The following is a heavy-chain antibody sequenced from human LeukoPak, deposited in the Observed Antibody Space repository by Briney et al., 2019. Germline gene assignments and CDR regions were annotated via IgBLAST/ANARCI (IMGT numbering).Heavy chain of an antibody. D-gene: IGHD6-6*01. V-gene: IGHV4-30-2*01. J-gene: IGHJ3*02. CDR1: GGSISSGGYY. CDR2: IYHSGST. Sequence: PSQTLSLTCTVSGGSISSGGYYWSWIRQPPGKGPEWIGYIYHSGSTYYNPSLKSRVTISVDRSKNQFSLKLSSVTAADTAVYYCARDLNDSSSSDAFDIWGQGTMVTVSS. CDR3: ARDLNDSSSSDAFDI.